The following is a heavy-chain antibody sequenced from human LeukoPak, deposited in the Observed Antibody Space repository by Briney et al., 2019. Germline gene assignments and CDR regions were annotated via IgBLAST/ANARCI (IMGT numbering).Heavy chain of an antibody. Sequence: GGSLRLSCAASGFTFSSYAMSWVRQAPGKGLEWVSAISGSGGSTYYADSVKGRFTISRDNSKNTLYLQMNSLRAEDTAAYYCAKDFGYCSGGSCHDYWGQGTLVTVSS. V-gene: IGHV3-23*01. CDR2: ISGSGGST. CDR1: GFTFSSYA. J-gene: IGHJ4*02. CDR3: AKDFGYCSGGSCHDY. D-gene: IGHD2-15*01.